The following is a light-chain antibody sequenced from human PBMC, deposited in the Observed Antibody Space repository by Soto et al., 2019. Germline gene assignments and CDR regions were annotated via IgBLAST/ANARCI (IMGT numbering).Light chain of an antibody. CDR1: QSISTS. V-gene: IGKV1-5*01. J-gene: IGKJ1*01. CDR3: QQYNSYSPRT. CDR2: CAS. Sequence: DIQMTQSPSTLSASVGDTVTITCRASQSISTSLAWYQQKPGKAPNLLISCASTLEEGVPSRFSGSGSGTEFTLTISSLQPDDFATYYCQQYNSYSPRTFGQGTKVDIK.